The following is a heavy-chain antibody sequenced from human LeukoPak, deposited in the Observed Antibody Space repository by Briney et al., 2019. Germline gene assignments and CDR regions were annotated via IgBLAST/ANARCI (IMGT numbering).Heavy chain of an antibody. V-gene: IGHV4-34*01. D-gene: IGHD1-26*01. CDR2: INHSGST. Sequence: SETLSLTCAVYGGSFSGYYWSWIRQPPGKGLEWIGEINHSGSTNYNPSLKSRVTISVDTSKNQFTLKLSSVTAADTAVYYCARGQSGSYSPFDYWGQGTLVTVSS. J-gene: IGHJ4*02. CDR1: GGSFSGYY. CDR3: ARGQSGSYSPFDY.